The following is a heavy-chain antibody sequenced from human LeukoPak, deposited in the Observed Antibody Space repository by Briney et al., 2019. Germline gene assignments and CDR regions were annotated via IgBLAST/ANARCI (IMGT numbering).Heavy chain of an antibody. J-gene: IGHJ1*01. V-gene: IGHV1-18*01. CDR1: GYTFTSYG. D-gene: IGHD6-19*01. CDR2: ISAYNGNT. Sequence: GASVKVSCKASGYTFTSYGISWVRQAPGQGLEWMGWISAYNGNTNYAQKLQGRVTMTTDTSTSTAYMELRSLRSDDTAVYYCARPTTPKYSSGWYHFRHWGQGTLVTVSS. CDR3: ARPTTPKYSSGWYHFRH.